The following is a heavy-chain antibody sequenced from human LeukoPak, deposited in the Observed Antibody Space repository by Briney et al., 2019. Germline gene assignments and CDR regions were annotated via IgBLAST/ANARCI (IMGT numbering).Heavy chain of an antibody. Sequence: PGGSLRLSCAASGFTFSSYSMNWVRQAPGKGLEWVSSISSSSSYIYYADSAKGRFTISRDNAKNSLYLQMNSLRAEDTAVYYCVREGGYDTSADNWFDPWGQGTLVTVSS. CDR2: ISSSSSYI. CDR3: VREGGYDTSADNWFDP. J-gene: IGHJ5*02. CDR1: GFTFSSYS. V-gene: IGHV3-21*01. D-gene: IGHD5-12*01.